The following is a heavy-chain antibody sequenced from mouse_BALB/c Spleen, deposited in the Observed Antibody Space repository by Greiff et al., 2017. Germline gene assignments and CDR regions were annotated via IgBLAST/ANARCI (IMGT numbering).Heavy chain of an antibody. CDR1: GYSFTSYW. J-gene: IGHJ4*01. D-gene: IGHD2-4*01. Sequence: QVHVKQSGPQLVRPGASVKISCKASGYSFTSYWMHWVKQRPGQGLEWIGMIDPSDSETRLNQKFKDKATLTVDKSSSTAYMQLSSPTSEDSAVYYCARGMITTYYAMDYWGQGTSVTVSS. CDR2: IDPSDSET. CDR3: ARGMITTYYAMDY. V-gene: IGHV1S127*01.